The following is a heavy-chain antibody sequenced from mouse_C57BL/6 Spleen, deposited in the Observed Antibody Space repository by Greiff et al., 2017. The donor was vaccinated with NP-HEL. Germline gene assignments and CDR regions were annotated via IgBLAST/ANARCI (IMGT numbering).Heavy chain of an antibody. Sequence: QVQLQQPGAELVRPGSSVKLSCKASGYTFTSYWMHWVKQRPIQGLEWIGNIDPSDSETHYNQKFKDKATLTVDKSSSTAYMQLSSLTSEDSAVYYCARADYYGSSYGPNVDYWGQGTTLTVSS. V-gene: IGHV1-52*01. CDR2: IDPSDSET. CDR1: GYTFTSYW. CDR3: ARADYYGSSYGPNVDY. J-gene: IGHJ2*01. D-gene: IGHD1-1*01.